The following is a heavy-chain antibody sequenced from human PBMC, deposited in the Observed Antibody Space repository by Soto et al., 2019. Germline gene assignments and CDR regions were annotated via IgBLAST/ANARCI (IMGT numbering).Heavy chain of an antibody. CDR2: IYHSGST. Sequence: SQTLSLTCAVSGGSISSGGYSWSWIRQPPGKGLEWIGYIYHSGSTYYNPSLKSRVTISVDRSKNQFSLKLSSVTAADTAVYYCARDRCDDSSGYYSPCRYFDYWGQGTLVTVSS. V-gene: IGHV4-30-2*01. J-gene: IGHJ4*02. D-gene: IGHD3-22*01. CDR1: GGSISSGGYS. CDR3: ARDRCDDSSGYYSPCRYFDY.